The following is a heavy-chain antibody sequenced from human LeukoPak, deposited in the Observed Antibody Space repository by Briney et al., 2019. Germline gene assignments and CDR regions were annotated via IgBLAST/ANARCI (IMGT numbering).Heavy chain of an antibody. CDR2: ISAYNGNT. V-gene: IGHV1-18*01. CDR1: GYTFTTYG. Sequence: ASVKVSCKXSGYTFTTYGISWVRQAPGQGLEWMGRISAYNGNTNYSQKLQGRVTMTTDTSTSTAYMELRSLRSDDTAVYYCARAKYDSSGYYWFDPWGQGTLVTVSS. J-gene: IGHJ5*02. CDR3: ARAKYDSSGYYWFDP. D-gene: IGHD3-22*01.